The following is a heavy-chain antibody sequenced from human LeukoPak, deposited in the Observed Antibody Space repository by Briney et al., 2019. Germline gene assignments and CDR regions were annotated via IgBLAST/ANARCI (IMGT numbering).Heavy chain of an antibody. CDR3: ARLPHPYYDISAGVDY. CDR2: INSDGSST. Sequence: GRSLRLSCAASGFTFSSYWMHWVRQAPGKGLVWVSRINSDGSSTSYADSVKGRFTISGDNAKNTLYLQMNSLRAEDTAVYYCARLPHPYYDISAGVDYWGQGTLVTVSS. CDR1: GFTFSSYW. V-gene: IGHV3-74*01. J-gene: IGHJ4*02. D-gene: IGHD3-9*01.